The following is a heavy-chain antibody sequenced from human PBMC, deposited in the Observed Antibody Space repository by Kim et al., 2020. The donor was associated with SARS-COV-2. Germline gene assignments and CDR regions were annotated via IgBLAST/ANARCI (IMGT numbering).Heavy chain of an antibody. Sequence: GGSLRLSCAASGFTFSSNDMNWVRQAPGKGLEWVAVIYYDGSNKYYADSVKGLSTISRDNSKTTLYQKINRRRAEEAAVYYCAEAATGIVGATDYWGQGTLVTVSS. CDR2: IYYDGSNK. D-gene: IGHD1-26*01. CDR1: GFTFSSND. J-gene: IGHJ4*02. CDR3: AEAATGIVGATDY. V-gene: IGHV3-30*18.